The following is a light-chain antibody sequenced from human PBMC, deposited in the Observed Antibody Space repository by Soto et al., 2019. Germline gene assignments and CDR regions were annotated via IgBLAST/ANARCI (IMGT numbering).Light chain of an antibody. CDR2: AAS. CDR3: QQSYDSPLT. Sequence: DIQMTQSPSSLSASVGDRVTITCRASQSINKYLNWYRQKPGKAPELLIYAASSLQNGVPSTFSGSGSGTDFTLTISSLQTEDFATYYCQQSYDSPLTFGGGTKVEIK. V-gene: IGKV1-39*01. J-gene: IGKJ4*01. CDR1: QSINKY.